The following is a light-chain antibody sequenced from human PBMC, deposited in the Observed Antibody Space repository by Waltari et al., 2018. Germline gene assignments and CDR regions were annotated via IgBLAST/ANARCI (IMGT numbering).Light chain of an antibody. CDR3: QQYNNWPLWP. V-gene: IGKV3-15*01. J-gene: IGKJ1*01. CDR2: GAS. CDR1: QSISSN. Sequence: EMVMTQYPGTLSVSPGGRATLACRASQSISSNLAWYQQKPGQPPRLLIYGASTRATGIPARFSGSEAGTEFTLTISSMQSEDFAVYYCQQYNNWPLWPLGQGPKVEIK.